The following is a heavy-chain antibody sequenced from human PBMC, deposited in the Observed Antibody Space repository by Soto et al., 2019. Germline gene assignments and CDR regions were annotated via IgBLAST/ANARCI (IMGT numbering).Heavy chain of an antibody. CDR3: SRLRAYSSSRRYGMDV. CDR1: GYSSTSYR. V-gene: IGHV5-51*01. D-gene: IGHD6-13*01. J-gene: IGHJ6*02. Sequence: GESLPIACQGSGYSSTSYRIGWVRQMPGKGLEWMGIIYPADSDARYSPSFQGHVTISADKSLSTAYLQWSSLKASHSAMYYCSRLRAYSSSRRYGMDVWREWTTDTVAS. CDR2: IYPADSDA.